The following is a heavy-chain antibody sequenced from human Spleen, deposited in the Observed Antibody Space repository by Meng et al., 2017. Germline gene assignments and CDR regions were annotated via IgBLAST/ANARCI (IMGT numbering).Heavy chain of an antibody. J-gene: IGHJ4*02. CDR1: GFTFNRYA. V-gene: IGHV3-23*01. Sequence: VQLLESGGGLGQPGGSLRLSCAASGFTFNRYAMSWVRQAPGKGVEWVSGITNTGTSAYYADSVKGRFTISRDNSKNTLFLQMNNLRGEDTAIYYCVRDFGGESDYWGQGILVTVSS. D-gene: IGHD3-10*01. CDR3: VRDFGGESDY. CDR2: ITNTGTSA.